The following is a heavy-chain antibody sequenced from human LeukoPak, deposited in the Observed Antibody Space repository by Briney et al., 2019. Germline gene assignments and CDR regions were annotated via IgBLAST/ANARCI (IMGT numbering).Heavy chain of an antibody. V-gene: IGHV4-59*08. CDR2: IYYSGST. Sequence: SETLSLTCTVSGGSISSYYWSWIRQPPGKGLEWIGYIYYSGSTNYNPSLKSRVTISVDTSKNQFSLKLSSVTAADTAVYYCARGGIAVAGGDYYYYGMDVWGQGTTVTVSS. D-gene: IGHD6-19*01. CDR3: ARGGIAVAGGDYYYYGMDV. CDR1: GGSISSYY. J-gene: IGHJ6*02.